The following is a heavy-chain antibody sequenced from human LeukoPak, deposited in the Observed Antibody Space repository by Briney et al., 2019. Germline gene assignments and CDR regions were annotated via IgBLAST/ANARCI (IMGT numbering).Heavy chain of an antibody. CDR3: ARLSSSWYQDWYFDL. CDR2: IYTRGST. V-gene: IGHV4-4*07. J-gene: IGHJ2*01. CDR1: GGSISSYD. Sequence: PSETLSLTCTVSGGSISSYDWSWIRQPAGKGLEWIGRIYTRGSTNYNPSLESRVSMSVDTSKKQFSLKLSSVTAADTAVYYCARLSSSWYQDWYFDLWGRGTLVTVSS. D-gene: IGHD6-13*01.